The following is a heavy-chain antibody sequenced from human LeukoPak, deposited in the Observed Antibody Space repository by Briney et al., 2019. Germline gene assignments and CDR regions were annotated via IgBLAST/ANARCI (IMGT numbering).Heavy chain of an antibody. CDR1: GYTFTSYA. V-gene: IGHV7-4-1*02. CDR2: INTNTGNP. Sequence: ASVKVSCKASGYTFTSYAVNWVRQAPGQGLEWMGWINTNTGNPTYAQGFTGRFVFSLDTSVSTAYLQISSLKAEDTAVYYCARGGPGATTVTTVEYDCWGQGTLVTVSS. J-gene: IGHJ4*02. CDR3: ARGGPGATTVTTVEYDC. D-gene: IGHD4-17*01.